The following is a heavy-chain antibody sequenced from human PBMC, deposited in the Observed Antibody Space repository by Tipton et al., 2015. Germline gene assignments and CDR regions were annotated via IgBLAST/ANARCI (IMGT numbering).Heavy chain of an antibody. CDR3: SKHSYTGSYVWLDP. CDR1: GFSFSGSD. V-gene: IGHV3-73*01. CDR2: IRSKANSYGT. D-gene: IGHD1-26*01. J-gene: IGHJ5*02. Sequence: SLRLSCEASGFSFSGSDMHWVRQAPGKGLEWVGRIRSKANSYGTIYGVSVRGRFTISRDDSKNTLYLNMNNVKREDTAVYYCSKHSYTGSYVWLDPWGQGTLVTVSS.